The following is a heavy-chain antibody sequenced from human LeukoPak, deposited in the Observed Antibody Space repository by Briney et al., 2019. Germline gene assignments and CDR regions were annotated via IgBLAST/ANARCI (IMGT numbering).Heavy chain of an antibody. Sequence: ASVKVSCKASGYTFTDYYMHWVRRAPGQGLEWMGWINPNSGGTNFAQKFQGRVTMTRDTSISTAYMELSRQTSDDTAVYYCARDRGYWLGYFDTWGQGTLVTVSS. J-gene: IGHJ4*02. CDR1: GYTFTDYY. V-gene: IGHV1-2*02. CDR3: ARDRGYWLGYFDT. CDR2: INPNSGGT. D-gene: IGHD3-22*01.